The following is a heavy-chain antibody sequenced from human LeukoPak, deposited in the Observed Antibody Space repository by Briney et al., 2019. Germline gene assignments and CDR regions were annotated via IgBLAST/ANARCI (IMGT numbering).Heavy chain of an antibody. CDR1: GYSFTSYW. Sequence: GESLKISCKGSGYSFTSYWIGWVRQMPGKGLEWMGIIYPGDSDTRYSPSFQGQVTISADKSISTAYLQWSSLKASDTAMYYCARHRRGITMIVGPSYYYGMDVWGQGTTVTVSS. CDR3: ARHRRGITMIVGPSYYYGMDV. CDR2: IYPGDSDT. J-gene: IGHJ6*02. D-gene: IGHD3-22*01. V-gene: IGHV5-51*01.